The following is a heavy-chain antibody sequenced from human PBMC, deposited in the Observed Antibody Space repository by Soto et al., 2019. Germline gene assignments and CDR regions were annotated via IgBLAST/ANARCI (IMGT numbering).Heavy chain of an antibody. V-gene: IGHV1-24*01. J-gene: IGHJ5*02. CDR1: GSALTELS. Sequence: QARLIQSGTEVKKPGASVKVSCSLSGSALTELSLHWVRQAPGKGLEWMGCSDREDGETFSAQKFEGRLTITDDTSTNTADMELRSLGSEDTAVYYCTRGKWFDPWGQGTLVAVSS. CDR3: TRGKWFDP. CDR2: SDREDGET.